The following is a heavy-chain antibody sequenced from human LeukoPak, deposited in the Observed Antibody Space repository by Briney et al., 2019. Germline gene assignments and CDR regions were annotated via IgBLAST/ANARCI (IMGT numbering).Heavy chain of an antibody. CDR2: IKKDGSEK. CDR3: ARDLKVPGPADFDY. CDR1: GFTFSNNW. Sequence: GGSLRLSCAASGFTFSNNWMSWVRQAPGKGRECVANIKKDGSEKDYINSVKGRFTVSRDNAEKSVYLQMNNLRAEDTGVYYCARDLKVPGPADFDYWGQGTLVTVSS. J-gene: IGHJ4*02. V-gene: IGHV3-7*01. D-gene: IGHD6-19*01.